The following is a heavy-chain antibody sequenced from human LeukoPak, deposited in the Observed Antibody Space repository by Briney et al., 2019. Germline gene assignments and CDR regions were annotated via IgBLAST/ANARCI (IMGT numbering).Heavy chain of an antibody. J-gene: IGHJ4*02. Sequence: PSETLSLTCTVSGGSISSGGYYWSWIRQPPGKGLEWIGYIYHSGSTYYNPSLKSRVTISVDTSKNQFSLKLSSVTAADTAVYYCARVVVAATRAGGSHVDYWGQGTLVTVSS. CDR3: ARVVVAATRAGGSHVDY. V-gene: IGHV4-30-2*01. CDR1: GGSISSGGYY. D-gene: IGHD2-15*01. CDR2: IYHSGST.